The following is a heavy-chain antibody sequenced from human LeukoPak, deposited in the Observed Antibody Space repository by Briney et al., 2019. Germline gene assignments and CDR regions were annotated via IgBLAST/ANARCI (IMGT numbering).Heavy chain of an antibody. CDR2: IYYSGNT. V-gene: IGHV4-39*07. D-gene: IGHD3-10*01. Sequence: SETLSLTCTVSGGSISTSNYYWGWIRQPPGKGLEWIGSIYYSGNTYQNASLKSRVTISIDRSKHQFSLKLSSVTAADTAVYYCARVYMFRGIMSTFDQWGQGTLVTVSS. CDR1: GGSISTSNYY. CDR3: ARVYMFRGIMSTFDQ. J-gene: IGHJ4*02.